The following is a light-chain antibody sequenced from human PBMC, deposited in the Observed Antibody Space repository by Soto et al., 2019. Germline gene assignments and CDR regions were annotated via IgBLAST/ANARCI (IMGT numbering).Light chain of an antibody. CDR2: GAS. J-gene: IGKJ1*01. CDR1: QSVSSNY. CDR3: QQYGSSPTWT. V-gene: IGKV3-20*01. Sequence: ESVLTQSPGTLSLSPVERATLSCRASQSVSSNYLAWYQQKPGQAPRLLIYGASTRATGIPDRFSGSGSGTDFTLTTSRLEPEDSAVYYCQQYGSSPTWTFGQGTKVDIK.